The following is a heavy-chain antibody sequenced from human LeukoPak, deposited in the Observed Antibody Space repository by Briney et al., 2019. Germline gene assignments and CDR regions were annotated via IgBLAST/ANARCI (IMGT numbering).Heavy chain of an antibody. D-gene: IGHD3-16*02. V-gene: IGHV3-11*01. CDR2: ISSSGSTI. CDR1: GFTFSDYY. CDR3: ASIVDPANWCYP. Sequence: PGGSLRLSCAASGFTFSDYYMSWIRQAPGKGLEWVSYISSSGSTIYYADSVKGRFTISRDNAKNSLYLQMNSLRAEDTAVYYCASIVDPANWCYPWGQGTLVTVSS. J-gene: IGHJ5*02.